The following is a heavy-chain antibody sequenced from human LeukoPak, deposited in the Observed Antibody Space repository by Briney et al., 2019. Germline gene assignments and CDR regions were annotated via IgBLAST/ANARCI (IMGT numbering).Heavy chain of an antibody. CDR3: ARESVTIFGVVIMNDDAFDI. D-gene: IGHD3-3*01. J-gene: IGHJ3*02. CDR1: GGSISSYY. V-gene: IGHV4-4*07. CDR2: IYTSGST. Sequence: PSETLSRTCTVSGGSISSYYWSWIRQPAGKGLEWIGRIYTSGSTNYNPSLKSRVTMSVDTSKNQFSLKLSSVTAADTAVYYCARESVTIFGVVIMNDDAFDIWGQGTMVTVSS.